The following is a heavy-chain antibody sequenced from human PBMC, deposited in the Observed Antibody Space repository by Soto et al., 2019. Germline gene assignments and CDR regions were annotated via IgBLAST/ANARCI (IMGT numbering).Heavy chain of an antibody. Sequence: ASVKVSCKASGYTFTNYGISSVRQAPGQGLEWMGWISAYNGNTKYAQKLQGRVTMTTDTSTSTAYMELRSLRSDDTAVYYCARGVGSGSYYNQYNWFDPWGQGTLVTVSS. CDR3: ARGVGSGSYYNQYNWFDP. D-gene: IGHD3-10*01. V-gene: IGHV1-18*01. CDR1: GYTFTNYG. CDR2: ISAYNGNT. J-gene: IGHJ5*02.